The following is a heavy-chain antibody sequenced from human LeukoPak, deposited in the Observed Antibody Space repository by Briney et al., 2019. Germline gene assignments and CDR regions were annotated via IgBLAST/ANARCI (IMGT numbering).Heavy chain of an antibody. V-gene: IGHV3-21*01. J-gene: IGHJ6*02. Sequence: KPGGSLRLSCAASGFTFSSYSMNWVRQAPGKGPEWVSSISSSSSYIYYADSVKGRFTISRDNAKNSLYLQMNSLRVEDTAMYYCARVGCSGGRCPGYGMDVWGQGTTVTVSS. CDR2: ISSSSSYI. CDR1: GFTFSSYS. CDR3: ARVGCSGGRCPGYGMDV. D-gene: IGHD2-15*01.